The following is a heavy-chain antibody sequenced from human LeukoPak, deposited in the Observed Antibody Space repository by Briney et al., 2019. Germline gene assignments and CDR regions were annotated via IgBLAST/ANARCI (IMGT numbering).Heavy chain of an antibody. CDR3: AKYTRVPYFDY. J-gene: IGHJ4*02. Sequence: PGGSLRLSCEASGFTFSAYAMTWVRQAPGKGLEWVSSIGSDNKSHYSESVKGRFTISRDNSKNTLYLQMNSLRAEDTAVYYCAKYTRVPYFDYWGQGTLVTVSS. V-gene: IGHV3-23*05. CDR1: GFTFSAYA. D-gene: IGHD2-2*02. CDR2: IGSDNKS.